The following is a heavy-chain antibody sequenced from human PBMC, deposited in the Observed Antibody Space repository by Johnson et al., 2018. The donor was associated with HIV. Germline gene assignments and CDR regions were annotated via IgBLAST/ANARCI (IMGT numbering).Heavy chain of an antibody. J-gene: IGHJ3*02. V-gene: IGHV3-30*04. Sequence: QVQLVESGGGVVQPGRSLRLSCAASGFTFSSYAMHWVRQAPGKGLEWVAVISYDGSNKYYADSVKGRFTISRDNSKNTLSLQMNSLRVEDTALDYCVKDDYYCSGSYFAFDIWGQGTMVTVSS. CDR3: VKDDYYCSGSYFAFDI. CDR2: ISYDGSNK. CDR1: GFTFSSYA. D-gene: IGHD3-10*01.